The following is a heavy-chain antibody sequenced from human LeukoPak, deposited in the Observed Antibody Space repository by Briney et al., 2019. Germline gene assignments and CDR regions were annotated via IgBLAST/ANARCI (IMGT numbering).Heavy chain of an antibody. CDR3: AREFRAATDY. CDR1: GFTFSTFW. V-gene: IGHV3-74*01. CDR2: INSDGSST. Sequence: GGSLRLSCAASGFTFSTFWMHWVRQAPGKGLVRVSRINSDGSSTSCADSVKGRFTISRDNAKNTLYLQMSSLRAEDTAVYYCAREFRAATDYWGQGTLVTVSS. D-gene: IGHD2-15*01. J-gene: IGHJ4*02.